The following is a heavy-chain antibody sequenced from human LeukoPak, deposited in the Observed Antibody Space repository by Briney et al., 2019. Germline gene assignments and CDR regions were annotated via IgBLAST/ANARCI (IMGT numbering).Heavy chain of an antibody. D-gene: IGHD3-10*01. Sequence: PGGSLRLSCTASGFTFSSYSMNWVRQAPGKGLEWVSYISSSSSTIYYADSVKGRFTISRDNAKNSLYLQMNSLRAEDTAVYYCARDPRDYYGSGSPSYWGQGTLVTVSS. CDR2: ISSSSSTI. CDR3: ARDPRDYYGSGSPSY. CDR1: GFTFSSYS. J-gene: IGHJ4*02. V-gene: IGHV3-48*01.